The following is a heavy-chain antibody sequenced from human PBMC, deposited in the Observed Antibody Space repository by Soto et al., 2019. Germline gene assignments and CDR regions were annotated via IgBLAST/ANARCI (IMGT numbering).Heavy chain of an antibody. D-gene: IGHD5-12*01. Sequence: ASVKVSCKASGYTFTSYGISWVRQAPGQGLEWMGWISAYNGNTNYAQKLQGRVTMTTDTSTSTAYMELRSLRSDVTAVYYCARDVGYSGYAYYYYGMDVWGQGTTVTVSS. V-gene: IGHV1-18*01. CDR1: GYTFTSYG. J-gene: IGHJ6*02. CDR3: ARDVGYSGYAYYYYGMDV. CDR2: ISAYNGNT.